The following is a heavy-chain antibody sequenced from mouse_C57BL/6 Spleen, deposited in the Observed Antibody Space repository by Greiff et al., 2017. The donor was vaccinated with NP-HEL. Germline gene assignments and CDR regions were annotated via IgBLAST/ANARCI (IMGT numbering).Heavy chain of an antibody. J-gene: IGHJ3*01. V-gene: IGHV1-55*01. D-gene: IGHD2-4*01. CDR1: GYTFTSYW. Sequence: QVQLQQPGAELVKPGASVKMSCKASGYTFTSYWITWVKQRPGQGLEWIGDIYPGSGSTNYNEKFKSKATLTVDTSSSTAYMQLSSLTSEDSAVYYCARYGPYDYTFAYWGQGTLVTVSA. CDR2: IYPGSGST. CDR3: ARYGPYDYTFAY.